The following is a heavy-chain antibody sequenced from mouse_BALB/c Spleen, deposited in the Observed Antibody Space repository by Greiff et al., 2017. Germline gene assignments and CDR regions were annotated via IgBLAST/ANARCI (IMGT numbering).Heavy chain of an antibody. J-gene: IGHJ2*01. CDR2: ISYSGST. Sequence: EVHLVESGPGLVKPSQSLSLTCTVTGYSITSDYAWNWIRQFPGNKLEWMGYISYSGSTSYNPSLKSRISITRDTSKNQFFLQLNSVTTEDTATYYCAIAYYRYFDYWGQGTTLTVSS. V-gene: IGHV3-2*02. CDR3: AIAYYRYFDY. D-gene: IGHD2-14*01. CDR1: GYSITSDYA.